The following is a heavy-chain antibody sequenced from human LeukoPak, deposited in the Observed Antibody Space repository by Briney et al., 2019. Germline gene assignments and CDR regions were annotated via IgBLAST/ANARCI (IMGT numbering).Heavy chain of an antibody. D-gene: IGHD2-15*01. CDR2: IYRDDIT. CDR1: GFTVSSTY. V-gene: IGHV3-66*02. Sequence: GGSLRLSCAASGFTVSSTYMTWVRQAPGQGLEGVSLIYRDDITNHADYVKGRFTISRDTAKNPLYLQMSSLSAEDTAIYYCASEGGVKYCSAGSCSLEHWGQGTLVTVSS. J-gene: IGHJ1*01. CDR3: ASEGGVKYCSAGSCSLEH.